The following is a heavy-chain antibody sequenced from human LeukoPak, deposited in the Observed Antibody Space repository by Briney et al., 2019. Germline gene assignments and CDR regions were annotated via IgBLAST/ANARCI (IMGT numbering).Heavy chain of an antibody. Sequence: GGSLRLSCAASGFTFTGAWMHWVRQAPGKGLEWVGRIKSKTDGGTTDYAAPVKGRFTISRDDSKNSLYLQMNSLKTEDTAVYYCTTELNYGRNSDDGFDYWGQGTLVSVCS. D-gene: IGHD4-23*01. J-gene: IGHJ4*02. CDR2: IKSKTDGGTT. V-gene: IGHV3-15*01. CDR1: GFTFTGAW. CDR3: TTELNYGRNSDDGFDY.